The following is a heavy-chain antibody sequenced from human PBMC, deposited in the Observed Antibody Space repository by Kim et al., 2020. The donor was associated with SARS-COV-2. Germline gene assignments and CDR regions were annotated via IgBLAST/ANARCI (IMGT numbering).Heavy chain of an antibody. D-gene: IGHD6-19*01. J-gene: IGHJ6*02. Sequence: GGSLRLSCTAFGFTFGDYAMSWFRQAPGKGLEWVGFIRSKAYGGTTEDAASVKGRFTISRDDSKSIAYLQMNSLKTEDTAVYYCTRVQSVAAYYYYGMDVWGQGTTVTVSS. CDR3: TRVQSVAAYYYYGMDV. CDR2: IRSKAYGGTT. V-gene: IGHV3-49*03. CDR1: GFTFGDYA.